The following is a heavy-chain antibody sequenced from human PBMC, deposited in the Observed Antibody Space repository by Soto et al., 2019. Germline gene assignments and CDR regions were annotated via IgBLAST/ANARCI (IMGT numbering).Heavy chain of an antibody. CDR3: ARDTEGYKGMDV. Sequence: SETLSLTCAVDDGYFSTYYWNWIRQSPGKGLEWIGKINYSGSNNYNPSLKSRVTISIDMSKNQVSLKLTSVTAADTAVYYCARDTEGYKGMDVWGQGTTVTVSS. CDR1: DGYFSTYY. CDR2: INYSGSN. J-gene: IGHJ6*02. D-gene: IGHD1-1*01. V-gene: IGHV4-34*01.